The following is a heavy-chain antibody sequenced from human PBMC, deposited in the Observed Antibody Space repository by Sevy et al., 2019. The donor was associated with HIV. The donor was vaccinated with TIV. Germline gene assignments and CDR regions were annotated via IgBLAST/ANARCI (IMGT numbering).Heavy chain of an antibody. Sequence: ASVKVSCKASGYTFTSYGISWVRQAPGQGLEWMGWISAYNGNTNYAQKLQGRVTMTTDTSTSTAYMVLRSLRSDDTAVYYCARDVWVAGFYNWFDPWGQGTLVTVSS. CDR2: ISAYNGNT. J-gene: IGHJ5*02. D-gene: IGHD6-19*01. CDR3: ARDVWVAGFYNWFDP. V-gene: IGHV1-18*01. CDR1: GYTFTSYG.